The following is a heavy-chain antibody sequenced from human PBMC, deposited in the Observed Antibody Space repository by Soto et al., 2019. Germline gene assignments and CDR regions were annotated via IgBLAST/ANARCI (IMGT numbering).Heavy chain of an antibody. Sequence: ASVKVSCKASGYTFTGYYMHWVRQAPGQGLEWMGWINPNSGGTNYAQKFQGWVTMTRDTSISTAYMELSRLRSDDTAVYYCARGYDSSGYYPGXWGQGTLVTVSS. CDR1: GYTFTGYY. CDR2: INPNSGGT. V-gene: IGHV1-2*04. CDR3: ARGYDSSGYYPGX. J-gene: IGHJ4*02. D-gene: IGHD3-22*01.